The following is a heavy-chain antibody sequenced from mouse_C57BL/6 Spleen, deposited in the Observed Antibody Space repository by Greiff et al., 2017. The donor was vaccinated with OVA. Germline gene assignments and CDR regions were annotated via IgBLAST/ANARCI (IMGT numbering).Heavy chain of an antibody. Sequence: QVQLKQPGAELVKPGASVKLSCKASGYTFTSYWMHWVKQRPGQGLEWIGMIHPNSGSTNYNEKFKSKATLTVDKSSSTAYMQLSSLTSEDSAVYYCARHYDYSRAMDYWGQGTSVTVSS. CDR3: ARHYDYSRAMDY. V-gene: IGHV1-64*01. D-gene: IGHD1-2*01. CDR2: IHPNSGST. CDR1: GYTFTSYW. J-gene: IGHJ4*01.